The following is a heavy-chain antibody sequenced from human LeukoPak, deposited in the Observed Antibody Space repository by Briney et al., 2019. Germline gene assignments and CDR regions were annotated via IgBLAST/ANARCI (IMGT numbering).Heavy chain of an antibody. V-gene: IGHV1-46*01. CDR3: ARDQSLGPLYGSAMDWFDP. D-gene: IGHD2-2*01. J-gene: IGHJ5*02. CDR2: INPSGGST. CDR1: GYTFTSYY. Sequence: ASVKVSCKASGYTFTSYYMHWVRQAPGQGLEWMGIINPSGGSTSYAQKFQGRVIMTRDTSTSTVYMELSSLRSEDTAVYYCARDQSLGPLYGSAMDWFDPWGQGTLVTVSS.